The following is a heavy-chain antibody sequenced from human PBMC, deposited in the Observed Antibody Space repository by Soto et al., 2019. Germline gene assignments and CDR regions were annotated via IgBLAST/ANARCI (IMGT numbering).Heavy chain of an antibody. CDR1: GGSIRSGGYY. J-gene: IGHJ5*02. V-gene: IGHV4-31*03. D-gene: IGHD5-12*01. CDR2: IYYSGST. CDR3: AREEGGGYDHRWFDP. Sequence: QVQLQESGPGLVKPSQTLSLTCTVSGGSIRSGGYYWSWIPQHPGKGLEWIGYIYYSGSTYYNPSLKSRVTISVDTSKNQFSLKLSSVTAADTAVYYCAREEGGGYDHRWFDPWGQGTLVTVSS.